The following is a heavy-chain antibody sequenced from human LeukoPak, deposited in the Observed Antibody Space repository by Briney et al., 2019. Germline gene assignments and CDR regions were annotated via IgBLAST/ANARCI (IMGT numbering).Heavy chain of an antibody. D-gene: IGHD2-2*02. J-gene: IGHJ4*02. CDR2: IRYDGSNK. Sequence: GGSLRLSCAASGFTFSSYGMHWVRQAPGKGLEWVAFIRYDGSNKYYADSVKGRFTISRDNSKNTLYLQMNSLRAEDTAVYYCAKEPYCSSTSCYTGIYYFDYWGQGTLVTVSS. V-gene: IGHV3-30*02. CDR1: GFTFSSYG. CDR3: AKEPYCSSTSCYTGIYYFDY.